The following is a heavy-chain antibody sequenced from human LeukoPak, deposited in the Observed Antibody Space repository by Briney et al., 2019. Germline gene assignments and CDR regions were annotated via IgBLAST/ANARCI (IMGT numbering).Heavy chain of an antibody. Sequence: PSQTLSLTCTVSGGSISSGSYYWSWIRQPAGKGLEWIGRIYTSGSTNYNPSLKSRVTISVDTSKNQFSLKLSSVTAADTAVYYCARGSPMCSTSCCWDWFDPWGQGTLVTVSS. V-gene: IGHV4-61*02. D-gene: IGHD2-2*01. CDR2: IYTSGST. CDR3: ARGSPMCSTSCCWDWFDP. CDR1: GGSISSGSYY. J-gene: IGHJ5*02.